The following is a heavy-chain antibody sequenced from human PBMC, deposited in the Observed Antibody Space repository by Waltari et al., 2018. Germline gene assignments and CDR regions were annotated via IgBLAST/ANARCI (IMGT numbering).Heavy chain of an antibody. J-gene: IGHJ3*02. CDR2: ITTSGDTI. D-gene: IGHD2-8*02. V-gene: IGHV3-48*03. CDR3: ARERVLTGGDAFDI. CDR1: GFTFSDYE. Sequence: EVQLVESGGDLVQPGGSLRLSCAASGFTFSDYEMNWVRQAPGKGLGWLSYITTSGDTIYYADPVKGRFTMSRDNAKNSLYLQMNSLGAEDTAVYYCARERVLTGGDAFDIWGQGTMVTVSS.